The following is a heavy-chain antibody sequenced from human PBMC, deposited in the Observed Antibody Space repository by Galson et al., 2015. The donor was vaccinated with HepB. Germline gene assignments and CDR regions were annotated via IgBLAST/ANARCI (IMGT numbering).Heavy chain of an antibody. J-gene: IGHJ4*02. V-gene: IGHV2-5*02. Sequence: PALVKPTQTLTLTCTLSGFSVTTTEVGVGWIRQPPGRALEWLALILWDDDKRYSPSLKSRLTITRGTSKNQVVLTMTNMDPVDAATYYCAHRLGTGWYDYWGQGTLVTVSS. D-gene: IGHD6-19*01. CDR3: AHRLGTGWYDY. CDR1: GFSVTTTEVG. CDR2: ILWDDDK.